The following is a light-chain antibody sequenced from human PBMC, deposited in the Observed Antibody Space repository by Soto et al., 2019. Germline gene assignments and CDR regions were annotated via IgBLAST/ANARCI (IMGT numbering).Light chain of an antibody. J-gene: IGLJ1*01. CDR2: HVT. V-gene: IGLV2-14*03. CDR1: SSDIGHYDY. Sequence: QSVLTQPASVSGSPGQSITISCTGTSSDIGHYDYVSWYQQHPGKAPKLMIYHVTYRPSGVSNRYSGSKSGNSASLPISGIHADVEADYYWCSLRTSHTYVFGRGSQVT. CDR3: CSLRTSHTYV.